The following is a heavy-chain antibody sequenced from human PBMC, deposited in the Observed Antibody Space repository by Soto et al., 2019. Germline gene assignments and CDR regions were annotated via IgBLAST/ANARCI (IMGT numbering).Heavy chain of an antibody. D-gene: IGHD2-2*01. CDR3: ASSVVVVPAAHHPYYYYYGMDV. CDR1: GDSVSSNSAA. J-gene: IGHJ6*02. CDR2: TYYRSKWYN. Sequence: SQTLSLTCAISGDSVSSNSAAWNWIRQSPSRGLEWLGRTYYRSKWYNDYAVSVKSRITINPDTSKNQFSLQLNSVTPEGTAVYYCASSVVVVPAAHHPYYYYYGMDVWGQGTTVTVSS. V-gene: IGHV6-1*01.